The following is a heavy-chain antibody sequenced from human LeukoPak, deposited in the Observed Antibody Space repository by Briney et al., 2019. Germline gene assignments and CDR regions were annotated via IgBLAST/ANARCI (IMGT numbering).Heavy chain of an antibody. Sequence: SETLSLTCTVSGGSINSYYWSWIRQPAGKGLEWIGRIYTSGSINYNPSLKSRVTMSVDRSKNQFSLKLSSVTAADTAVYYCARDRFPGYYDSSGSNHYMDVWDKGTTVTISS. V-gene: IGHV4-4*07. J-gene: IGHJ6*03. CDR1: GGSINSYY. CDR3: ARDRFPGYYDSSGSNHYMDV. CDR2: IYTSGSI. D-gene: IGHD3-22*01.